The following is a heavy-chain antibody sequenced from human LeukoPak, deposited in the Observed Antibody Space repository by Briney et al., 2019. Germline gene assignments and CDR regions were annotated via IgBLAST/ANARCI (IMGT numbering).Heavy chain of an antibody. CDR3: ARATEHSSGWYEGFYYCYYMDV. V-gene: IGHV1-2*02. D-gene: IGHD6-19*01. Sequence: ASVKVSCKASGYTFTGYYMHWVRQAPGQGLEWMGWINPNSGGTNYAQKFQGRVTMTRDTSISTAYMELSRLRSDDTAVYYCARATEHSSGWYEGFYYCYYMDVWGKGTTVTVSS. CDR2: INPNSGGT. CDR1: GYTFTGYY. J-gene: IGHJ6*03.